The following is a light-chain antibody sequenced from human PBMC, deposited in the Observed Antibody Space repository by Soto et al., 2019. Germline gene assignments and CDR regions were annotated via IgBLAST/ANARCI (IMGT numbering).Light chain of an antibody. V-gene: IGLV4-69*01. Sequence: QPVLTQSPSASASLGASVKLTCTLTSGHSSYDIAWHQQQPEKGPRYLMRLRTDGSHNKGDGIPDRFSGSSSGAERYLTISSLQSEDEADYYCQTWGAGTMVFGGGTKLTVL. CDR2: LRTDGSH. J-gene: IGLJ2*01. CDR3: QTWGAGTMV. CDR1: SGHSSYD.